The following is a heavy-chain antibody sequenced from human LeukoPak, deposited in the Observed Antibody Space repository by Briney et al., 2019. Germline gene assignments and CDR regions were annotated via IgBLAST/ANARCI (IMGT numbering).Heavy chain of an antibody. J-gene: IGHJ4*02. CDR1: GGSISSYY. V-gene: IGHV4-59*12. D-gene: IGHD1-26*01. Sequence: SETLSLTCTVSGGSISSYYWSWIRQPRGKGLEWIGYIYYSGSTNYNPSLKSRVTISVDTSKNQFSLKLSSVTAADTAVYYCARESVGWELLDYWGQGTLVTVSS. CDR3: ARESVGWELLDY. CDR2: IYYSGST.